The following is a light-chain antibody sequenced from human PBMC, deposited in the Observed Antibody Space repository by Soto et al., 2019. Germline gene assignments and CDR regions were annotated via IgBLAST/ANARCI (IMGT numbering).Light chain of an antibody. V-gene: IGKV3-20*01. CDR2: AAS. J-gene: IGKJ2*01. CDR3: QQYDNSPRYT. Sequence: EIVLTQSPGTLSLSPGERATLSCRASQSVSSSYLAWYQQKPGQAPRLLIYAASSRATGLPDRFSGSGSGTDFTLTISRLEPEDSAVYYCQQYDNSPRYTFGQGTNLEIK. CDR1: QSVSSSY.